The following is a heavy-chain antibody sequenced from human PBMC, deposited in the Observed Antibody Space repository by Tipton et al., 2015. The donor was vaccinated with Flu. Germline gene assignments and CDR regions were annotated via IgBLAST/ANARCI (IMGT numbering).Heavy chain of an antibody. J-gene: IGHJ4*02. Sequence: TLSLTCTVSGGSISSGSYYWSWIRQPAGKELEWIGRIYTSGSTNYNPSLKSRVTISTDTSTNQVSLKMNSVIAADTAVYYCARGPPGPSIRAYYFDIWGQVALVTVSS. CDR2: IYTSGST. V-gene: IGHV4-61*02. D-gene: IGHD2-21*01. CDR1: GGSISSGSYY. CDR3: ARGPPGPSIRAYYFDI.